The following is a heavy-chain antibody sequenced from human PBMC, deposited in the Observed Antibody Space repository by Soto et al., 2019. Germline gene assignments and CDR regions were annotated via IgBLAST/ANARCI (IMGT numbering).Heavy chain of an antibody. CDR1: GFTFSSYG. D-gene: IGHD6-19*01. V-gene: IGHV3-33*01. CDR3: ARDYSSRFLAVAGTSNWFDP. Sequence: GGSLRLSCAASGFTFSSYGMHWVRQAPGKGLEWVAVIWYDGSNKYYADSVKGRFTISRDNSKNTLYLQMNSLRAEDTAVYYCARDYSSRFLAVAGTSNWFDPWGQGTLVTVSS. J-gene: IGHJ5*02. CDR2: IWYDGSNK.